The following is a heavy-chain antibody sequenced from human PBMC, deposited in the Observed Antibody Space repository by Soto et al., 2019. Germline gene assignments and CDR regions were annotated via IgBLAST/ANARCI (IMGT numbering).Heavy chain of an antibody. D-gene: IGHD4-17*01. Sequence: QVQLQESGPGLVKPSETLSLTCTVSGGSISSYYWCWIRQPPGKGLEWIGYIFSYGNTQYNPSLKSRVTISVDTSKNQFSLNLTSATAADTAMYYCARDPRIYSDPYYFDRWGLGTLVTVSS. CDR3: ARDPRIYSDPYYFDR. V-gene: IGHV4-59*01. CDR2: IFSYGNT. J-gene: IGHJ4*02. CDR1: GGSISSYY.